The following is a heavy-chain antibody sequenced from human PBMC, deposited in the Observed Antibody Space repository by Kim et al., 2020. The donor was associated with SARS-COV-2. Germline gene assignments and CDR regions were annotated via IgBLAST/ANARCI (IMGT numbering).Heavy chain of an antibody. CDR3: ARHIGPIWYFDL. J-gene: IGHJ2*01. Sequence: YHPSLKSRVTISVDTSKSQFYRKLSSVTAADTAVDYCARHIGPIWYFDLWGRGTLVTVSS. V-gene: IGHV4-59*08.